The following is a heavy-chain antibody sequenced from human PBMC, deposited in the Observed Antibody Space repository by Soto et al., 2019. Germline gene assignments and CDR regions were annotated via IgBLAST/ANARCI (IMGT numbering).Heavy chain of an antibody. CDR2: INPSGGST. J-gene: IGHJ6*02. Sequence: ASVKVSCKASGYTFTSYYMHWVRQAPGQGLEWMGIINPSGGSTSYAQKFQGRVTMTRDTSTGTVYMELSSLRSEDTAVYYCAREVVRGAPPYYGMDVWGQGTTVTVSS. V-gene: IGHV1-46*01. D-gene: IGHD3-10*01. CDR3: AREVVRGAPPYYGMDV. CDR1: GYTFTSYY.